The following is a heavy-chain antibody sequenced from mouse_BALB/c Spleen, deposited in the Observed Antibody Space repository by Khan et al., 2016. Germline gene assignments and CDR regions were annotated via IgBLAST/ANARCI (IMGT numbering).Heavy chain of an antibody. J-gene: IGHJ4*01. CDR3: ARIYYGLYYAMDD. Sequence: EVELVESGGGLVQPGGSRKLSCAASGFTLSSFGMHWVRQAPDKGLEWVAYISCGSSTIFYADTVTGRFTISRDNPKHTLFHQMTSLRSEDPSMYFCARIYYGLYYAMDDWGQGTSVTVSS. CDR1: GFTLSSFG. V-gene: IGHV5-17*02. CDR2: ISCGSSTI. D-gene: IGHD2-1*01.